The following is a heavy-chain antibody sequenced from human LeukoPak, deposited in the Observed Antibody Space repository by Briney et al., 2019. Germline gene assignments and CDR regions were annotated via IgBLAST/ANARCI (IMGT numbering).Heavy chain of an antibody. Sequence: SVKVSCEASGGTFSSYAISWVRQAPGQGLEWMGGIIPIFGTANYAQKFQGRVTITADESTSTAYMELSSLRSEDTAVYYCAQKGYSYGTGFDYWGQGTLVTVSS. D-gene: IGHD5-18*01. V-gene: IGHV1-69*13. J-gene: IGHJ4*02. CDR1: GGTFSSYA. CDR2: IIPIFGTA. CDR3: AQKGYSYGTGFDY.